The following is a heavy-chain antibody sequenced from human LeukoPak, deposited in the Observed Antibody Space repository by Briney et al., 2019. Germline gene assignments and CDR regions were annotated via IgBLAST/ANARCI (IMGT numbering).Heavy chain of an antibody. CDR3: ARGGSGYSGLDY. J-gene: IGHJ4*02. V-gene: IGHV1-18*01. Sequence: GESLKISCKGSGYTFTSYSISWVRQAPGQGLEWMGWISAYNGNTNYAQKLQGRVTMTTDTSTSTAYMELRSLRSDDTAVYYCARGGSGYSGLDYWGQGTLVTVSS. CDR1: GYTFTSYS. CDR2: ISAYNGNT. D-gene: IGHD1-26*01.